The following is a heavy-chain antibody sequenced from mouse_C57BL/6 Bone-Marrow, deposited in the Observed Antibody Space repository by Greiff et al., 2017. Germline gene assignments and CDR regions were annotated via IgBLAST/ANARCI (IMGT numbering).Heavy chain of an antibody. Sequence: QVQLQQPGAELVMPGASVKLSCKASGYTFTSYWMHWVKQRPGQGLEWIGEIDPSDSYTNYNQKFKGKSTLTVDKSSSTAYMQLSSLTSEDSAVYYCARGRIRRRLYAMDYWGQGTTVTVSS. CDR3: ARGRIRRRLYAMDY. CDR1: GYTFTSYW. CDR2: IDPSDSYT. D-gene: IGHD1-2*01. V-gene: IGHV1-69*01. J-gene: IGHJ4*01.